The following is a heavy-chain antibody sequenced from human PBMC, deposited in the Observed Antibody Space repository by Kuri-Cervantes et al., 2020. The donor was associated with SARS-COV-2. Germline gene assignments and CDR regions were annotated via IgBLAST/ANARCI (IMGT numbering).Heavy chain of an antibody. CDR1: GGSISSYY. Sequence: SETLSLTCTVSGGSISSYYWSWIRQPAGKGLEWIGRMHPSGSTNYNPSLKSRVTMSIDTSKSQFSLNLTSVTAADTAVYFCAKGRARLYYAIDVWGRGTRSPSP. CDR3: AKGRARLYYAIDV. D-gene: IGHD3-16*01. J-gene: IGHJ6*02. V-gene: IGHV4-4*07. CDR2: MHPSGST.